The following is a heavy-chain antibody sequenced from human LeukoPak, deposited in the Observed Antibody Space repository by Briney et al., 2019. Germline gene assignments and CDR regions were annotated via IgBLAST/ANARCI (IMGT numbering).Heavy chain of an antibody. D-gene: IGHD3-22*01. CDR2: IYYSGST. V-gene: IGHV4-59*01. CDR3: ARAGVSSGYWSL. CDR1: GGSISSYY. J-gene: IGHJ4*02. Sequence: SETLSLTCTVSGGSISSYYWSWIRQPPGKGLEWIGYIYYSGSTNYNPSLKSRVTISVDTSKNQFSLKLTSLTAADTAVYYCARAGVSSGYWSLWGQGTLVTVSS.